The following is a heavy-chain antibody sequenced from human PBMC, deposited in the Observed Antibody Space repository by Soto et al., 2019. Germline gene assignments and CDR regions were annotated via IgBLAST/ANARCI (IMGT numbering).Heavy chain of an antibody. D-gene: IGHD3-16*01. Sequence: EVQLVESGGGVVEPGGSLRLSCAASGFTFTSYSMNWVRQTPGKRLEWVSSISRSSSDIYHADSVKGRFTISRDNAKNSLYLQMNSLRAEDTAVYYCARTDLRYVSLDYWGQGTPVSVSS. CDR2: ISRSSSDI. J-gene: IGHJ4*02. V-gene: IGHV3-21*01. CDR1: GFTFTSYS. CDR3: ARTDLRYVSLDY.